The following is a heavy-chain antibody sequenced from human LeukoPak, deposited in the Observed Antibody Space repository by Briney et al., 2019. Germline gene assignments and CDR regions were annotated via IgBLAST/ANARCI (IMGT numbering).Heavy chain of an antibody. CDR3: AGMRITTPTVRTLDY. CDR1: GGSMSTYY. CDR2: IYYTGST. J-gene: IGHJ4*02. D-gene: IGHD1-14*01. V-gene: IGHV4-59*01. Sequence: PSETLSLTCTVSGGSMSTYYWTWIRQPPGKGLEWIGFIYYTGSTNYNPSLKSRVTISVDTSKNQFSLKLSSVTAADTAVYYCAGMRITTPTVRTLDYWGQGTLVTVCS.